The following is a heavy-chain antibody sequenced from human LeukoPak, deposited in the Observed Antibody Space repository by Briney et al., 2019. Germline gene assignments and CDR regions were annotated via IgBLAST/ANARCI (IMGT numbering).Heavy chain of an antibody. CDR1: GYTFTSYY. CDR2: INPSGGST. CDR3: AGEDNSSGYRPFDI. Sequence: ASVKVSCKASGYTFTSYYMHWVRQAPGQGLEWMGIINPSGGSTSYAQKFQGRVTMTRDMSMSTAYMELSRLRSVDTAVYYCAGEDNSSGYRPFDIWGQGTMVTVPS. V-gene: IGHV1-46*01. D-gene: IGHD3-22*01. J-gene: IGHJ3*02.